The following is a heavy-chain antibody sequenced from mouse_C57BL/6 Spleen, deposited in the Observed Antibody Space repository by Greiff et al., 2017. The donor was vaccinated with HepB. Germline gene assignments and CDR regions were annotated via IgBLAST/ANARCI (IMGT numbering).Heavy chain of an antibody. Sequence: DVKLVESGGDLVKPGGSLKLSCAASGFTFSSYGMSWVRQTPDKRLEWVATISSGGSYTYYPDSVKGRFTISRDNAKNTLYLQMSSLKSEDTAMYYCARHEFDYWGQGTTLTVSS. CDR3: ARHEFDY. J-gene: IGHJ2*01. V-gene: IGHV5-6*02. CDR2: ISSGGSYT. CDR1: GFTFSSYG.